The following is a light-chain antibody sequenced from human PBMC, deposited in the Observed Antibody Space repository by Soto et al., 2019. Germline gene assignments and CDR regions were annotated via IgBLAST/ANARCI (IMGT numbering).Light chain of an antibody. CDR3: QSYDSSLRRV. V-gene: IGLV1-40*01. CDR2: GNS. CDR1: SSNIGAGYK. Sequence: QSVLTQPPPVSGAPGQRVTISGTGGSSNIGAGYKFHGNRQLPGTAPKLLIYGNSNRPSGVPDRFSGSKSGTSASLAITGLQAEDEADYYCQSYDSSLRRVFGGGTKLTVL. J-gene: IGLJ2*01.